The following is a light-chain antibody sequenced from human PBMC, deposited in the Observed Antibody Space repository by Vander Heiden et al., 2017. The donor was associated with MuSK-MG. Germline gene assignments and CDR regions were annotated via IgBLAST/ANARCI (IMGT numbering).Light chain of an antibody. CDR3: QQSYSTPPYT. V-gene: IGKV1-39*01. CDR2: AGS. CDR1: QSISNY. Sequence: DIQMTQSPSSLSASIGDSITIPCRASQSISNYLNWYQQKPGQAPVLLIFAGSSLQSGVPSRFSGSGSGTDFTLTISSLQPEDFATYYCQQSYSTPPYTFGQGTRLEIK. J-gene: IGKJ2*01.